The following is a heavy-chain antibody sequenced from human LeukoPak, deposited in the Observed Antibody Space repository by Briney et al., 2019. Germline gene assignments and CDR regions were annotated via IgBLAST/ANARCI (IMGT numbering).Heavy chain of an antibody. J-gene: IGHJ4*02. D-gene: IGHD7-27*01. V-gene: IGHV4-39*01. CDR3: ARMAGGLGIW. Sequence: SETLSLTCTVSGGSISSSSYYWGWIRQPPGKGLEWIGSIYYSGSTYYNPSLKSRVTISVDTSKNQFSLKLSSVTAADTAVYYCARMAGGLGIWWGQGTLVTVSS. CDR2: IYYSGST. CDR1: GGSISSSSYY.